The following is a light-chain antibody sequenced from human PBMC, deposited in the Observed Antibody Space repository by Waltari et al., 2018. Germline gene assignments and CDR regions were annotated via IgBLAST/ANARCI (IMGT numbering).Light chain of an antibody. Sequence: QSVLTQPPSVSAAPRQKVTISCSGSSSHLGTNYVSWYQQLPGTAPKLRIYENNKRPSGIPDRFSGSKSGTSATLGITGRQTGDEADYYCGTWDSSLSAVVFGGGTKLTVL. CDR3: GTWDSSLSAVV. CDR2: ENN. V-gene: IGLV1-51*02. CDR1: SSHLGTNY. J-gene: IGLJ2*01.